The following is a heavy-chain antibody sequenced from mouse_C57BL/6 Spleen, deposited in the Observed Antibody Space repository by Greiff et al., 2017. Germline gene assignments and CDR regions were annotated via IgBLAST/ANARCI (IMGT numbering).Heavy chain of an antibody. CDR3: VRHRQGNYLGVYYYAMDY. D-gene: IGHD2-1*01. J-gene: IGHJ4*01. CDR1: GFSFNTYA. V-gene: IGHV10-1*01. CDR2: IRRKSNNYAS. Sequence: EVMLVESGGGLVQPKGSLKLSCAASGFSFNTYAMNWVRQAPGKGLEWVARIRRKSNNYASYYADSVKDRFTISRDDSESMLYLQMNNLKTEYTAMYYCVRHRQGNYLGVYYYAMDYWGQGTSVTVSS.